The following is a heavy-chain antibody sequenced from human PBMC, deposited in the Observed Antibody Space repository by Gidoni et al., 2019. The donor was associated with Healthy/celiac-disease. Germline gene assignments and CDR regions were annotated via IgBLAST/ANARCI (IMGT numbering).Heavy chain of an antibody. Sequence: EVQLVASGGGLVKPGGSLRPSCAASGFTFSSYSMNWVRQAPGKGLEWVSSISSSSSYIYYADSVKGRFTISRDNAKNSLYLQMNSLRAEDTAVYYCARESVEDYGDYENYYGMDVWGQGTTVTVSS. V-gene: IGHV3-21*01. CDR3: ARESVEDYGDYENYYGMDV. CDR1: GFTFSSYS. J-gene: IGHJ6*02. CDR2: ISSSSSYI. D-gene: IGHD4-17*01.